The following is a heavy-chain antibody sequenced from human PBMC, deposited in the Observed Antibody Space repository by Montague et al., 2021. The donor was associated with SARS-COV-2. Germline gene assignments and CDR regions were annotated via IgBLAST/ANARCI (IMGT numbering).Heavy chain of an antibody. CDR1: GGSISSSSYY. CDR2: IYYSEST. CDR3: ARVGRQQLVRLSGMDV. V-gene: IGHV4-39*07. Sequence: SETLSLTRTVSGGSISSSSYYWGWIRQPPGKGLEWIGSIYYSESTYYNPSLKSRVTISVDTSKNQFSLKLSSVTAADTAVYYCARVGRQQLVRLSGMDVWGQGTTVTVSS. J-gene: IGHJ6*02. D-gene: IGHD6-13*01.